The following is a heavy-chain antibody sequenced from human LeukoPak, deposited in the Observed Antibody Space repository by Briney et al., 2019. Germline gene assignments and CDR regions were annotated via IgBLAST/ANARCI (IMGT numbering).Heavy chain of an antibody. J-gene: IGHJ4*02. V-gene: IGHV4-38-2*01. Sequence: SETLSLTCPVSGYSSSTGYDWGWIRQPPGEGLGWIGSIYHSWSTYYNPSLKRRVTISADTSENQFSLNLTSVTAADTAVYYCARGLGYCSGGNCYSADPSFHYWGQGTLVTVSS. D-gene: IGHD2-15*01. CDR1: GYSSSTGYD. CDR2: IYHSWST. CDR3: ARGLGYCSGGNCYSADPSFHY.